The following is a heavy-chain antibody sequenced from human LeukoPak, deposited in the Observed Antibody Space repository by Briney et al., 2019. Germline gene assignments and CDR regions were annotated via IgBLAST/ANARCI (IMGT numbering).Heavy chain of an antibody. D-gene: IGHD3-10*01. Sequence: DPSETLSLTCTVSGYSISSGYYWGWIRQPPGKGLEWIGSIYHSGSTYYNPSLKSRVTISVDTSKNQFSLKLSSVTAADTAVYYCARTLWFGELFHFDYWGQRTLVTVSS. J-gene: IGHJ4*02. CDR1: GYSISSGYY. CDR3: ARTLWFGELFHFDY. CDR2: IYHSGST. V-gene: IGHV4-38-2*02.